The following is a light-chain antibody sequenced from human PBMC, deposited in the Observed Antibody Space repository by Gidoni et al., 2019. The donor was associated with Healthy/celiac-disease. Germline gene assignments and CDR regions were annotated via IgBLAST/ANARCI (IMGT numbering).Light chain of an antibody. Sequence: ELVLTQSPGTLSLSPGERATLSCRASQRVSSSYLAWYQQKPGPAPRLLIYGASSRATGIPDRFSGSGSGTDFTLTISRLEPEDFAVYYCQQYGSSPMYTFGQGTKLEIK. J-gene: IGKJ2*01. V-gene: IGKV3-20*01. CDR1: QRVSSSY. CDR2: GAS. CDR3: QQYGSSPMYT.